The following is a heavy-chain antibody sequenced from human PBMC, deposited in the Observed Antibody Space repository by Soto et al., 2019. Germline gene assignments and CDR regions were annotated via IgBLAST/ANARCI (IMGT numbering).Heavy chain of an antibody. CDR3: ARGGGFCGADCYKGGIDY. V-gene: IGHV3-30-3*01. J-gene: IGHJ4*02. CDR1: GFTFSPYT. D-gene: IGHD2-21*02. CDR2: ISYDGSDK. Sequence: QVQLVESGGGVGQPGRSLRLSCAASGFTFSPYTMHWVRQTPGKGLEWVAVISYDGSDKNYADSVRGRFTISRDNSKNTLFLQMNRLRAEDTALYYCARGGGFCGADCYKGGIDYWGQGALVTVSS.